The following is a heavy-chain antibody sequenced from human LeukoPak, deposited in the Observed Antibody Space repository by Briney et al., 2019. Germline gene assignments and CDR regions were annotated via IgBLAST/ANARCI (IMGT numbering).Heavy chain of an antibody. Sequence: GGSLRLSRAASGFTFSSYEMNWVRQAPGKGLEWVSYITSGSTIYYADSVKGRFTISRDNAKNSLYLQMSSLRTEDTAVYYCSSSTAIGYWGQGTLVTVSS. CDR1: GFTFSSYE. J-gene: IGHJ4*02. CDR2: ITSGSTI. CDR3: SSSTAIGY. V-gene: IGHV3-48*03.